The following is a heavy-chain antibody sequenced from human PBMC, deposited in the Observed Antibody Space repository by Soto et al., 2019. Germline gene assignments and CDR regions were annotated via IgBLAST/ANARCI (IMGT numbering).Heavy chain of an antibody. J-gene: IGHJ4*02. CDR1: GFSLSTSGVG. D-gene: IGHD1-20*01. Sequence: QITLKESGPTLVKPTQTLTLTCTFSGFSLSTSGVGVGWIRQPPGKALEWLVFIYWDDDKRDSPSLTSRLTIAKDPSTNQVVITRTTMDPVDTATYYCAPRVVPATQSNWNGGNFDYWGQGTLVTVSS. V-gene: IGHV2-5*02. CDR2: IYWDDDK. CDR3: APRVVPATQSNWNGGNFDY.